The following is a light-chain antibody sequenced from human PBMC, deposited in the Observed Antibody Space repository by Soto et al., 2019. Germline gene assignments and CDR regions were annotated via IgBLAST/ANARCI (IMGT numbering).Light chain of an antibody. V-gene: IGKV3-15*01. CDR1: QSVSSN. CDR2: GAS. CDR3: KLYNNWPVT. J-gene: IGKJ1*01. Sequence: IVMEQSRATVSGSAGECATRSCRASQSVSSNLAWYQQKPGQAHRLLIYGASTRATAIPARFSGSGSGTEFTLTISSLQSEDLAVYYCKLYNNWPVTFGQGTKVDIK.